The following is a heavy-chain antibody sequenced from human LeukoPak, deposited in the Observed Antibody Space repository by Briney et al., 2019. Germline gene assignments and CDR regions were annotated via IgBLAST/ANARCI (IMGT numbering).Heavy chain of an antibody. Sequence: GGSLRLSCAAFSTYWMSWVRQAPGKGLEWVANIKQDGSERYYVDSVKGRFTVSRDNAKNSLYLQMSSLRAEDTAVYYCARVVVPAVQLSRIYFDYWGQGTLVTVSS. CDR1: STYW. CDR2: IKQDGSER. J-gene: IGHJ4*02. V-gene: IGHV3-7*01. D-gene: IGHD2-15*01. CDR3: ARVVVPAVQLSRIYFDY.